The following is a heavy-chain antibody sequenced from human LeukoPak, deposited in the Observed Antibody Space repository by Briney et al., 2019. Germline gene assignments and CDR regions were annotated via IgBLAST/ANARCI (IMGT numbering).Heavy chain of an antibody. V-gene: IGHV3-21*01. D-gene: IGHD6-19*01. CDR1: GSTFSSYG. Sequence: AGGSLRLTCAASGSTFSSYGMNWVRQAPGKGLEWVSSISSSSSYIYYADSVKGRFTISRDNAKNSLYLQMNSLRAEDTAVYYCARDASGYSSGYYFDYWGQGTLVTVSS. CDR2: ISSSSSYI. CDR3: ARDASGYSSGYYFDY. J-gene: IGHJ4*02.